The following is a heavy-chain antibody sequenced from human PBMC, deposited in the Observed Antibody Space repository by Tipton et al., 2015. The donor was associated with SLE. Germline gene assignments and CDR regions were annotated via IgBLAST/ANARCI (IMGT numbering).Heavy chain of an antibody. Sequence: SLRLSCAASGFTFSSYWMSWVRQAPGKGLEWVANIKQDGSEKYYVDSVKGRFTISRDNAKTSLYLQMNSLRAEDTALYYCAKDIEGIAVAGLDYWGQGTLVTVSS. V-gene: IGHV3-7*03. CDR3: AKDIEGIAVAGLDY. D-gene: IGHD6-19*01. CDR2: IKQDGSEK. J-gene: IGHJ4*02. CDR1: GFTFSSYW.